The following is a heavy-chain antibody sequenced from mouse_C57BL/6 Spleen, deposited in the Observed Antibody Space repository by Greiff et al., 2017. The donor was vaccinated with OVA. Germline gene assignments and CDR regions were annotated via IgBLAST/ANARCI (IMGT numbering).Heavy chain of an antibody. CDR3: AREGPTMVTTGFAY. CDR1: GYAFSSYW. CDR2: IYPGDGDT. J-gene: IGHJ3*01. V-gene: IGHV1-80*01. D-gene: IGHD2-9*01. Sequence: VQLLESGAELVKPGASVKISCKASGYAFSSYWMNWVKQRPGKGLEWIGQIYPGDGDTNYNGKFKGKATLTADKSSSTAYMQLSSLTSEDSAVYFCAREGPTMVTTGFAYWGQGTLVTVSA.